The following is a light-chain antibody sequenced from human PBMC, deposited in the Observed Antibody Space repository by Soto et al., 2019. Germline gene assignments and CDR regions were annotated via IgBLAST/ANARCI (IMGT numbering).Light chain of an antibody. V-gene: IGLV2-11*01. J-gene: IGLJ2*01. Sequence: QSVLTQPRSVSGSPGQSVTISCTGTSSDVGGYNYVSWYQQHPGKAPKLMIYDVSKRPSGVPDRFSGSKSGNTASLTSSGLQAEDEADYYCCSYAGTYTYVVFGGGTKVTVL. CDR2: DVS. CDR3: CSYAGTYTYVV. CDR1: SSDVGGYNY.